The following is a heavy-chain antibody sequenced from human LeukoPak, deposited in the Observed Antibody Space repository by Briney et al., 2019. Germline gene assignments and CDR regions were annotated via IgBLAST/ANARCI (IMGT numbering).Heavy chain of an antibody. CDR1: GYTFTSYD. CDR3: ARRIGTQTFDY. J-gene: IGHJ4*02. D-gene: IGHD2-15*01. CDR2: MYPNSGNT. Sequence: ASVKVSCKASGYTFTSYDINWVRQATGQGLEWMGWMYPNSGNTGYAQKFQGRVTMTRNTSISTACMELSSLRSEDTAVYYCARRIGTQTFDYWGQGTLVTVSS. V-gene: IGHV1-8*01.